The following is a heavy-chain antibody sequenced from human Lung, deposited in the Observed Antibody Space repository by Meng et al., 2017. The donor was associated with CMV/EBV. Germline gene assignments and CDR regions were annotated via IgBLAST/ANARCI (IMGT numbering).Heavy chain of an antibody. D-gene: IGHD2-2*01. J-gene: IGHJ6*02. CDR3: SRNSPAAPHYYYYGMDV. Sequence: SETLSLXCTVSGGSISSYYWSWIRQPPGKGLEWIGYIYYSGSTNYNPSLKRRVTISVDTSKNQFSLMLSSVTAADTAVYYCSRNSPAAPHYYYYGMDVWGQGXTVTVSS. CDR2: IYYSGST. V-gene: IGHV4-59*01. CDR1: GGSISSYY.